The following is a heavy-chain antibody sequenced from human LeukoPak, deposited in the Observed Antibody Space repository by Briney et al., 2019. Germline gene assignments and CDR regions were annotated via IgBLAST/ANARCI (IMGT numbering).Heavy chain of an antibody. CDR3: ARSLTGSSWYPGGPVDY. Sequence: ASVKVSCKASGYTFTGYYMHWVRQAPGQGLEWMGWINPNSGGTNYAQKFQGRVTMTRDTSISTAYMELSRLRSDDTAVYYCARSLTGSSWYPGGPVDYWGQGTLVTVSS. J-gene: IGHJ4*02. CDR1: GYTFTGYY. V-gene: IGHV1-2*02. D-gene: IGHD6-13*01. CDR2: INPNSGGT.